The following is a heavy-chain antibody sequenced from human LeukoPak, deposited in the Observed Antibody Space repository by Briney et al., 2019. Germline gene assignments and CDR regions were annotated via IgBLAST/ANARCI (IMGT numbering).Heavy chain of an antibody. CDR2: INPNSGGT. J-gene: IGHJ4*02. Sequence: ASVKVSCKASGYTFTGYYMHWVRQAPGQGLEWMAWINPNSGGTNYAQKFQGRVTMTRDTSISTAYMELSRLRSDDTAVYYCARGGEQWLAARYYFDYWGQGTLVTVSS. V-gene: IGHV1-2*02. CDR3: ARGGEQWLAARYYFDY. CDR1: GYTFTGYY. D-gene: IGHD6-19*01.